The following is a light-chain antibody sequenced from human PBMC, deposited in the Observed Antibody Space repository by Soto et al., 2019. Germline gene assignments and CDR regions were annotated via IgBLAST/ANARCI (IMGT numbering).Light chain of an antibody. Sequence: SYELTQPPSVTAAPGRKDRLTRGCKNFGSKSVNWYQQKPGQAPVLVVYDDSDRPSGIPERFSGSNSGDTATRTISRVEAGDYAVFLWQVWGSSRDHPYVFVSG. V-gene: IGLV3-21*02. CDR2: DDS. CDR3: QVWGSSRDHPYV. CDR1: NFGSKS. J-gene: IGLJ6*01.